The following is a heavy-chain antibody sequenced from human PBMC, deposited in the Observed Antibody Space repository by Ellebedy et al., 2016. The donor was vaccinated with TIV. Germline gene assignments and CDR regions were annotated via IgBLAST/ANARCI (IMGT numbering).Heavy chain of an antibody. V-gene: IGHV4-39*07. J-gene: IGHJ4*02. CDR3: ARGYYDWGNSYHFDS. D-gene: IGHD3-10*01. CDR1: DDFDFTARHS. Sequence: SETLSLTCTVSDDFDFTARHSRAWIRQRPGKGLEWIGNLYFGGATYYNPSLKSRLTTSRDTSKNQFSLRLSSVTAEDTAVYYCARGYYDWGNSYHFDSWGQGALVTVSS. CDR2: LYFGGAT.